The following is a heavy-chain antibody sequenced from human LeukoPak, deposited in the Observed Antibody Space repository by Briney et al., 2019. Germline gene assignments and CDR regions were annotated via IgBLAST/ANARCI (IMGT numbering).Heavy chain of an antibody. D-gene: IGHD1-26*01. Sequence: HSGGSLRLSCATSGFTFSSYSMHWVRQAPGKGLEWVAVISYDGSKKYYADSVKGRFTISRENSNNTLYLQTNSLRTEDTAVYYCARELYSANAVNWFDPWGQGTLVTVSS. V-gene: IGHV3-30-3*01. CDR2: ISYDGSKK. CDR3: ARELYSANAVNWFDP. CDR1: GFTFSSYS. J-gene: IGHJ5*02.